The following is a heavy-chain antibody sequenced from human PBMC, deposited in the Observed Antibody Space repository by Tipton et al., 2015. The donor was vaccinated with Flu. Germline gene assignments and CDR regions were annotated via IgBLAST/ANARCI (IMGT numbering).Heavy chain of an antibody. Sequence: QLVQSGGGLIQPGGSLRLACAVSGFIVSNNYMSWVRQAPGKGLEWVSYISSSGSTIYYADSVKGRFTISRDNAKNSLYLQMNSLRAEDTAVYYCARDGGVDTAGTYYGMDVWGQGTTVTVSS. CDR2: ISSSGSTI. V-gene: IGHV3-11*04. CDR1: GFIVSNNY. J-gene: IGHJ6*02. D-gene: IGHD5-18*01. CDR3: ARDGGVDTAGTYYGMDV.